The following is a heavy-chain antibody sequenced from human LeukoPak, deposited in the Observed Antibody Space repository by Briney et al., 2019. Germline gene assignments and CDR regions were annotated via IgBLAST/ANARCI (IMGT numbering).Heavy chain of an antibody. V-gene: IGHV3-53*01. CDR1: GFTFSSNY. J-gene: IGHJ4*02. D-gene: IGHD3-22*01. CDR2: IYSGGST. Sequence: GGSLRLSCAASGFTFSSNYMSWVRQAPGKGLEWVSVIYSGGSTYYADSVKGRFTISRDNSKDTLYLQMNSLRAEDTAVYYCAREDRYYYDSSGYFYFDYWGQGTLVTVSS. CDR3: AREDRYYYDSSGYFYFDY.